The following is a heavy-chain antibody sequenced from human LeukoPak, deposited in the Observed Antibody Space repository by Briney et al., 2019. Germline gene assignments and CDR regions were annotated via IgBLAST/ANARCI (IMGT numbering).Heavy chain of an antibody. V-gene: IGHV3-23*01. CDR1: GYTFSNYA. D-gene: IGHD2-15*01. CDR2: ISGSGAST. J-gene: IGHJ4*02. Sequence: RGSLRLSCAASGYTFSNYAMGWVRQAPGKGLEWVSAISGSGASTYYADSVKGRFTISRDNSKNTLYLQMNSLRSEDTAVYYCARSLGKWSLDYWGQGTLVTVSS. CDR3: ARSLGKWSLDY.